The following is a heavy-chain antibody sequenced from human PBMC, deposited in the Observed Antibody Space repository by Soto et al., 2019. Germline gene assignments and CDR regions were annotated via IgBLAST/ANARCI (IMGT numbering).Heavy chain of an antibody. CDR1: GYTFTSYG. D-gene: IGHD5-12*01. V-gene: IGHV1-18*01. J-gene: IGHJ5*02. CDR3: ARGGWLQSHAKNNWFDP. Sequence: GASVKVSCKASGYTFTSYGISWVRQAPGQGLEWMGWISAYNGSTSYAQKFQGRVTMTRDTSTSTVYMELSSLRSEGTAVYYCARGGWLQSHAKNNWFDPWGQGTLVTVSS. CDR2: ISAYNGST.